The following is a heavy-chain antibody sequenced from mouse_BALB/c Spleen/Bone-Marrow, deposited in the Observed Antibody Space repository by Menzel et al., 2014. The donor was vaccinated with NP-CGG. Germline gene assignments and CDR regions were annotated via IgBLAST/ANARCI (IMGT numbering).Heavy chain of an antibody. Sequence: LVESGASVKTSCKASGYAFSSSWMNWVKQRPGQGLEWIGRIYPGDGDTNYNGKFKGKATLTADKSSSTAYMQLSSLTSVDSAVYFCARFSTVYYFDYWGQGTTLTVSS. CDR2: IYPGDGDT. CDR3: ARFSTVYYFDY. CDR1: GYAFSSSW. V-gene: IGHV1-82*01. D-gene: IGHD4-1*02. J-gene: IGHJ2*01.